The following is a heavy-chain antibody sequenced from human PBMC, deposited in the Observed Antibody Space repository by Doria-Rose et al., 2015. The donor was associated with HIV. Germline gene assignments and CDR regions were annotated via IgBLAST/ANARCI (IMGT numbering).Heavy chain of an antibody. CDR2: IFYTAST. V-gene: IGHV4-59*01. CDR3: ARVLSGTYDY. Sequence: QVQLQESGPGLAKPSETPSLPCSVSGSSISHYYWSWTRQHPGKRLEYIGDIFYTASTNYSPSLKSRVSISIDTSKNKCSMRLSSVTAADTAVYYCARVLSGTYDYWGQGTLVTVSS. CDR1: GSSISHYY. J-gene: IGHJ4*02. D-gene: IGHD1-26*01.